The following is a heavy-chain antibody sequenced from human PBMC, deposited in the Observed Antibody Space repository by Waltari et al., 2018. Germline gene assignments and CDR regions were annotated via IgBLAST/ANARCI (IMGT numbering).Heavy chain of an antibody. J-gene: IGHJ4*02. CDR2: LYSGGDT. D-gene: IGHD1-1*01. Sequence: EVQFVESGGDLIQPGGSLRLSCAASGLVVSRSFVAWVRQAPGKGLEWVSILYSGGDTHFADSVKGRFTISRDDSRNTVYLQMNSLRAEDAALYYCASGTATVSFEFWGQGTQVTVSS. CDR3: ASGTATVSFEF. V-gene: IGHV3-53*01. CDR1: GLVVSRSF.